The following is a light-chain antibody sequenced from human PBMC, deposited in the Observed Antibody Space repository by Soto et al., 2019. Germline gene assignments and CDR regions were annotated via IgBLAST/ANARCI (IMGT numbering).Light chain of an antibody. CDR2: SVS. J-gene: IGKJ1*01. CDR3: LHHGSSLWT. V-gene: IGKV3-20*01. Sequence: EVVMTQSPATLSVSPGEGATLSCRASQGIGDTLAWYQHKPGQTPGLLIYSVSSRATGIPDRFSGSGSGTDFTLTISRLEPEDFAMYYCLHHGSSLWTFGQGTKV. CDR1: QGIGDT.